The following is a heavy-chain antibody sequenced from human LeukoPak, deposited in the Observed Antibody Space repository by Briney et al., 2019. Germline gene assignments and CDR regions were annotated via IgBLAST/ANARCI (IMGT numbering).Heavy chain of an antibody. V-gene: IGHV3-33*06. Sequence: GGSLRLSCEAAGFAFSSYSMHWVRQAPGKGLEWVAAIWPDGSNKYYANSVKGRFTISRDNSKNSLYLQLSSLRAEDTALYFCAKPSGSAFDSWGQGTLVTVSS. J-gene: IGHJ4*02. CDR3: AKPSGSAFDS. D-gene: IGHD3-10*01. CDR1: GFAFSSYS. CDR2: IWPDGSNK.